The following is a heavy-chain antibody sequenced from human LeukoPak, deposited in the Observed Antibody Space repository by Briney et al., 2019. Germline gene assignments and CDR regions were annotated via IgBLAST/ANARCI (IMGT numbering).Heavy chain of an antibody. CDR1: GYTFTGYY. J-gene: IGHJ6*03. D-gene: IGHD6-6*01. CDR3: ARAGTFRSRRNYYYYMDV. V-gene: IGHV1-2*02. Sequence: GASVKVSCKASGYTFTGYYMHWVRQAPGQGLEWMGWINPNSGGTNYAQKFQGRVTITTDESTSTAYMELSSLRSEDTAVYYCARAGTFRSRRNYYYYMDVWGKGTTVTVSS. CDR2: INPNSGGT.